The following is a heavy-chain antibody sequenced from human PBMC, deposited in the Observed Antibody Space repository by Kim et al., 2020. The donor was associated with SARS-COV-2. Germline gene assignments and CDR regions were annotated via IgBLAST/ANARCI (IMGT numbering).Heavy chain of an antibody. CDR1: GGSVSSGSYY. J-gene: IGHJ3*02. V-gene: IGHV4-61*01. CDR2: IYYSGST. D-gene: IGHD3-22*01. CDR3: ARAPMIVVVGGGAFDI. Sequence: SETLSLTCTVSGGSVSSGSYYWSWIRQPPGKGLEWIGYIYYSGSTNYNPSLKSRVTISVDTSKNQFSLKLSSVTAADTAVYYCARAPMIVVVGGGAFDIWGQGTMVTVSS.